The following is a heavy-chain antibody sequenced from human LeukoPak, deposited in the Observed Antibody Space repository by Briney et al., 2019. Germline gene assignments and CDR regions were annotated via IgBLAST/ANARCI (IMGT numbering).Heavy chain of an antibody. CDR2: ISYDGSNK. J-gene: IGHJ4*02. V-gene: IGHV3-30*18. D-gene: IGHD1-26*01. CDR1: GFTFSSYG. Sequence: PGGSLRLSCAASGFTFSSYGMHWVRQAPGKGLEWVAVISYDGSNKYYADSVKGRFTISRDNSKNTLYLQMNSLRAEDTAVYYCAKDYNGATDYWGQGTLVTVSS. CDR3: AKDYNGATDY.